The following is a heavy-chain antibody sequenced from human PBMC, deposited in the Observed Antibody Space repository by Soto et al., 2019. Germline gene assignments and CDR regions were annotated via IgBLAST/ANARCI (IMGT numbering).Heavy chain of an antibody. CDR3: AKDGEGYYDILTGLFDY. CDR1: GFTFSSYA. D-gene: IGHD3-9*01. CDR2: ISGSGGST. V-gene: IGHV3-23*01. Sequence: GGSLRLSCAASGFTFSSYAMSWVRQAPGKGLEWVSAISGSGGSTYYADSVKGRFTISRDNSKNTLYLQMNSLRAEDTAVYYCAKDGEGYYDILTGLFDYWGQGTLVTVSS. J-gene: IGHJ4*02.